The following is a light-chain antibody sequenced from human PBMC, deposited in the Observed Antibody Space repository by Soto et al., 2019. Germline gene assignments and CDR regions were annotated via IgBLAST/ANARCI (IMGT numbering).Light chain of an antibody. J-gene: IGLJ1*01. Sequence: QSALTQPPSASGSPGQSVTISCTGTKNDIGVYDFVSWYQHHPGKAPRLIIYEVNKRPSGVPDRFSGSKSGNTASLTVSGLQAEDEADYYCSSYAGSSNVFGTGTKVTVL. CDR3: SSYAGSSNV. V-gene: IGLV2-8*01. CDR2: EVN. CDR1: KNDIGVYDF.